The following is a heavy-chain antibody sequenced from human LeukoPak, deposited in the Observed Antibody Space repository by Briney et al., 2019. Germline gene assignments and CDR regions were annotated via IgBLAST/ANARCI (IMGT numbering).Heavy chain of an antibody. CDR1: GGSISSSSYY. CDR3: ASVTSPGYPGYSSSWPPL. D-gene: IGHD6-13*01. Sequence: SETLSLTCTVSGGSISSSSYYWGWMRQPPGKGLEWIGSIYYSGSTYYNPSLKSRVTISVDTSKNQFSLKLSSVTAADTAVYYCASVTSPGYPGYSSSWPPLWGQGTLVTVSS. J-gene: IGHJ4*02. CDR2: IYYSGST. V-gene: IGHV4-39*01.